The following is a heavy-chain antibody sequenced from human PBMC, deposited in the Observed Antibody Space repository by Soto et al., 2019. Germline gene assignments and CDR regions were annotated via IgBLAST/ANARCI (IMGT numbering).Heavy chain of an antibody. J-gene: IGHJ4*02. CDR1: GFTFSSYA. Sequence: GWSLRLSCAASGFTFSSYAMSWVRQAPGKGLEWVSAISGSGGSTYYADSVKGRFTISRDNSKNTLYLQMNSLRAEDTAVYYCAKDQRFLEWPLFDYWGQGTLVTVSS. CDR2: ISGSGGST. D-gene: IGHD3-3*01. CDR3: AKDQRFLEWPLFDY. V-gene: IGHV3-23*01.